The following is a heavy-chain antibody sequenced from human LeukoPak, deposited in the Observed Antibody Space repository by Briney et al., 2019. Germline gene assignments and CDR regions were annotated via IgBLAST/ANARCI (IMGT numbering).Heavy chain of an antibody. CDR3: ASNSGYDSWSFDY. J-gene: IGHJ4*02. CDR1: GYTFTSYA. D-gene: IGHD5-12*01. V-gene: IGHV1-3*01. Sequence: GASVRVSCKASGYTFTSYAMHWVRQAPGQRLEWMGWINAGNGNTKYSQKLQGRVTITRDTSASTAYMELSSLRSEDTAVYYCASNSGYDSWSFDYWGQGTLVTVSS. CDR2: INAGNGNT.